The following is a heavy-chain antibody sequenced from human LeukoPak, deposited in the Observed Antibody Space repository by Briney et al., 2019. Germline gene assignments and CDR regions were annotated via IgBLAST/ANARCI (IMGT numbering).Heavy chain of an antibody. D-gene: IGHD6-19*01. V-gene: IGHV3-33*01. CDR2: IWYDGSNK. CDR1: GFTFRSYG. Sequence: GGSLRLSCAVSGFTFRSYGMHWVRQAPGKGLEWVAVIWYDGSNKYYADSVKGRFTISRDNSKNTLYLQMNSLRAEDTAVYYCARDPSSGWYYYYYGMDVWGQGTTVTVSS. J-gene: IGHJ6*02. CDR3: ARDPSSGWYYYYYGMDV.